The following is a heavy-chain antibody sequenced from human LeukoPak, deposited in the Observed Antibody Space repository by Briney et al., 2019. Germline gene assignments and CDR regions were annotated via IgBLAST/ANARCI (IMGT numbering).Heavy chain of an antibody. D-gene: IGHD3-10*01. CDR2: TYYRSKWYN. CDR1: GDSVSSNSAA. Sequence: SQTLSLTCAISGDSVSSNSAAWNWIRQSPSRGLEWLGRTYYRSKWYNDYAVSVKSRITINPDTSKNQFSLQLNSVTPEDTAVYYCASRSTYYYGSGSYFWSYWGQGTLVTVSS. V-gene: IGHV6-1*01. CDR3: ASRSTYYYGSGSYFWSY. J-gene: IGHJ4*02.